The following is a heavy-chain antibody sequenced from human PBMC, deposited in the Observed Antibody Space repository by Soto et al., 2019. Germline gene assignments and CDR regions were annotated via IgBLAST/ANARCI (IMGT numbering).Heavy chain of an antibody. CDR2: ISSSSTYI. CDR3: ARDTNYYASGSGVDY. D-gene: IGHD3-10*01. J-gene: IGHJ4*02. CDR1: GFTFSSYC. Sequence: GGALRLSCAASGFTFSSYCINLGRPAPGKGLEWVSSISSSSTYIHYGDSVKGRFTISRDNAKNSLNLQMNSLRAEDTAVYFCARDTNYYASGSGVDYWGQGILVTVSS. V-gene: IGHV3-21*01.